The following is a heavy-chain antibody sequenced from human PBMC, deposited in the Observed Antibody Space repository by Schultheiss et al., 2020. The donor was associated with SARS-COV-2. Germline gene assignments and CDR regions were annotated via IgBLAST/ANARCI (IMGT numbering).Heavy chain of an antibody. D-gene: IGHD1-7*01. CDR2: MNPNSGNT. J-gene: IGHJ6*02. V-gene: IGHV1-8*02. Sequence: ASVKVSCKASGYTFTSHGISWVRQAPGQGLEWMGWMNPNSGNTGYAQKFQGRVTMTRNTSISTAYMELSSLRSEDTAVYYCARESRYNWNSDYYYYGMDVWGQGTTVTVSS. CDR1: GYTFTSHG. CDR3: ARESRYNWNSDYYYYGMDV.